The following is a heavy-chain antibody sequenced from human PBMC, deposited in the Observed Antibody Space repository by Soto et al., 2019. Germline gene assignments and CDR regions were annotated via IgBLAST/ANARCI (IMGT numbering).Heavy chain of an antibody. CDR3: ARGRYYYDSSGYYEDPYY. CDR1: GFTFSSYG. CDR2: IWYDGSNK. V-gene: IGHV3-33*01. D-gene: IGHD3-22*01. J-gene: IGHJ4*02. Sequence: QVQLVESGGGVVQPGRSLRLSCAASGFTFSSYGMHWVRQAPGKGLEWVAVIWYDGSNKYYADSVKGRFTISRDNSKNTLYLQMNRLRAEDTAVYYCARGRYYYDSSGYYEDPYYWGQGTLVTVSS.